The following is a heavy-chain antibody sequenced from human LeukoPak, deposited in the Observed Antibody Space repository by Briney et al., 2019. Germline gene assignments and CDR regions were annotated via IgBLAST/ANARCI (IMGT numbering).Heavy chain of an antibody. CDR2: VYYTGVT. D-gene: IGHD6-19*01. Sequence: PPETLSLTCTVSGASISSGHYWGWIRQPPGKGLEWVGSVYYTGVTDYTPSLKSRVTISVERSKNQFSLKLRSVTAADTAVYYCARGPDSGWYPSSWGQGTLVTVSS. CDR3: ARGPDSGWYPSS. CDR1: GASISSGHY. J-gene: IGHJ5*02. V-gene: IGHV4-39*01.